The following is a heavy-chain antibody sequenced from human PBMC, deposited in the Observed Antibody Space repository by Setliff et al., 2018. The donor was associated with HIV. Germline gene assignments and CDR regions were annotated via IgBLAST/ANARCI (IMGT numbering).Heavy chain of an antibody. J-gene: IGHJ4*02. Sequence: PSETLSLTCSVYGDSITSYFWSWIRQSPGRGLEWIGYVRYSGNTNYNPSLKSRVAISVDTSNQFSLRLTSVTPADTAVYYCARAGGALPLKSTVVNTRDPQYFAYWGRGALVTVSS. CDR2: VRYSGNT. D-gene: IGHD3-9*01. CDR1: GDSITSYF. V-gene: IGHV4-59*01. CDR3: ARAGGALPLKSTVVNTRDPQYFAY.